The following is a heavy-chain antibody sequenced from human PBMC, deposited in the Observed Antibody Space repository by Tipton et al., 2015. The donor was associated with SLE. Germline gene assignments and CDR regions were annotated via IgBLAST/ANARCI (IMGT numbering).Heavy chain of an antibody. CDR1: GGSISRYY. D-gene: IGHD4-17*01. J-gene: IGHJ4*02. CDR2: IYTSGGT. CDR3: ARANGDYVQDY. V-gene: IGHV4-4*08. Sequence: LRLSCPVSGGSISRYYWSWIRQPPGKGLEWIGYIYTSGGTKYNPPLKSRVTISVDTSKNQFSLKLSSVTAADTAVYYCARANGDYVQDYWGQGTLVTVSS.